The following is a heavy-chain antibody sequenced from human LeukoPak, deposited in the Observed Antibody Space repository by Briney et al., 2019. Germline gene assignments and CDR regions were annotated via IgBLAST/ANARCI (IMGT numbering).Heavy chain of an antibody. CDR2: LSGNVSTI. CDR3: AKGTKTNWNYVPFDY. D-gene: IGHD1-7*01. V-gene: IGHV3-9*01. J-gene: IGHJ4*02. Sequence: GGPLTLPWPPLGFPLDVYAVQWVRQPRGRGRGWVPVLSGNVSTIAHTDSVKGRFIISRGNAKNSLYLQMNSLRLEDTALYYCAKGTKTNWNYVPFDYWGQGTLVTVSS. CDR1: GFPLDVYA.